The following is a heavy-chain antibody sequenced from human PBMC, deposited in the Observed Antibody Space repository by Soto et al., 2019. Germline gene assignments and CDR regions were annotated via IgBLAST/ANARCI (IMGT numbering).Heavy chain of an antibody. D-gene: IGHD3-9*01. CDR3: ARNYDILTGPDYYFDY. CDR1: GGSFSGYX. J-gene: IGHJ4*02. CDR2: INHSGST. Sequence: SETLSLTCAVYGGSFSGYXWSWIRQPPGKGLEWIGEINHSGSTNYNPSLKSRVTISVHTSKNQFSLKLSSVTAADTAVYYCARNYDILTGPDYYFDYWGQGTLVTVSS. V-gene: IGHV4-34*01.